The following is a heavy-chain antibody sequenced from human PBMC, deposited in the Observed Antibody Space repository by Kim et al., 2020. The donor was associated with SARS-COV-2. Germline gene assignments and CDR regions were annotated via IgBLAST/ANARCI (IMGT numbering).Heavy chain of an antibody. D-gene: IGHD1-26*01. CDR2: IYYSGST. V-gene: IGHV4-59*13. J-gene: IGHJ3*02. Sequence: SETLSLTCTVSGGSISSYYWSWIRQPPGKGLEWIGYIYYSGSTNYNPSLKSRVTISVDTSKNQFSLKLSAVPAADTAVYYFARVALPPGGSYSGYAFDIWGPVTMVTVSS. CDR3: ARVALPPGGSYSGYAFDI. CDR1: GGSISSYY.